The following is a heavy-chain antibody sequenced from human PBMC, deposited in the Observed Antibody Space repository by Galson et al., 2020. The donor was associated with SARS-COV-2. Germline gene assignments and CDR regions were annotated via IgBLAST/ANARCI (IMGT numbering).Heavy chain of an antibody. CDR3: AKDLAWGHTIFGGELYGMDV. J-gene: IGHJ6*02. CDR2: ISGSGGST. V-gene: IGHV3-23*01. CDR1: GFTFSSYA. D-gene: IGHD3-3*01. Sequence: GESLKISCAASGFTFSSYAMSWVRQAPGKGLEWVSAISGSGGSTYYADSVKDRFTISRDNSKNTLYLQMNSLRAEDTAVYYCAKDLAWGHTIFGGELYGMDVWGQGTTVTVSS.